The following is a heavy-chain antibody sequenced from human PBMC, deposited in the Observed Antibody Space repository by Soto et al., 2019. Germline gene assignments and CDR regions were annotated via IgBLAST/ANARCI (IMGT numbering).Heavy chain of an antibody. D-gene: IGHD3-3*01. Sequence: KVSCKASGYTFTSYGISWVRRAPGQGLEWMGWISAYNGNTNYAQKLQGRVTMTTDTSTSTAYMELRSLRSDDTAVYYCARDEGGITIFGVAPPYYYYGMDVWGQGTTVTVSS. J-gene: IGHJ6*02. V-gene: IGHV1-18*01. CDR2: ISAYNGNT. CDR1: GYTFTSYG. CDR3: ARDEGGITIFGVAPPYYYYGMDV.